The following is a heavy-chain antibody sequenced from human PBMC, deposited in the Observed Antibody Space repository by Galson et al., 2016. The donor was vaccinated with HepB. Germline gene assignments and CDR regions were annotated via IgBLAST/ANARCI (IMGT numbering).Heavy chain of an antibody. J-gene: IGHJ4*02. CDR1: GFTFSSYA. D-gene: IGHD2-15*01. V-gene: IGHV3-23*01. CDR3: GKDSSAVEAADEY. CDR2: ISGSTGSS. Sequence: SLRLSCAASGFTFSSYAMTWVRQAPGKGLEWVSAISGSTGSSYYADSVKGRFTISRDNSKNILYLQMDNLRVEDTAIYYCGKDSSAVEAADEYWGQGTLVTVSS.